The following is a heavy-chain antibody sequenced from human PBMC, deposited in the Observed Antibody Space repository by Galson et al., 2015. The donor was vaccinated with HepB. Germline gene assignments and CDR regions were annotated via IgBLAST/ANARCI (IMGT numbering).Heavy chain of an antibody. CDR2: IDLSDSYT. CDR1: GYSFTSSW. CDR3: ARHVKDIVVVPAALDY. D-gene: IGHD2-2*01. Sequence: QSGAEVTKPGESLRISCKGSGYSFTSSWISWVRQMPGKGLEWMGRIDLSDSYTNYSPSFQGHVTISADKSISTAYLQWSSLKASDTAMYYCARHVKDIVVVPAALDYWGQGTLVTVSS. V-gene: IGHV5-10-1*01. J-gene: IGHJ4*02.